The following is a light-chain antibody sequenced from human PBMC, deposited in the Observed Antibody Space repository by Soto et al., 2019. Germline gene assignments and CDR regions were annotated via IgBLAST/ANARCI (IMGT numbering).Light chain of an antibody. CDR3: SSYTSNSADV. V-gene: IGLV2-14*01. CDR2: DVI. J-gene: IGLJ1*01. Sequence: QSALTQPASVSGSPGQSITISCTGTSSDVGGYNYVSWYQQHPGKAPKLMIYDVINRPSGVSNRFSGSKSGNTASLTISGLQAEDEADYYCSSYTSNSADVFGTGTKLTVL. CDR1: SSDVGGYNY.